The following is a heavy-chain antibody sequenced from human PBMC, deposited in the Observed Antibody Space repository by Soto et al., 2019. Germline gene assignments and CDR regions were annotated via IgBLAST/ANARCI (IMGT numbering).Heavy chain of an antibody. J-gene: IGHJ6*02. CDR3: ARRPHYDFWSGPSYGMDV. D-gene: IGHD3-3*01. CDR1: GGSISSSSYY. CDR2: IYYSGST. V-gene: IGHV4-39*01. Sequence: SETLSLTCTVSGGSISSSSYYWGWIRQPPGKGLEWIGSIYYSGSTYYNPSLKSRVTISVDTSKNQFSLKLSSVTAADTAVYYCARRPHYDFWSGPSYGMDVWGQGTTVTVSS.